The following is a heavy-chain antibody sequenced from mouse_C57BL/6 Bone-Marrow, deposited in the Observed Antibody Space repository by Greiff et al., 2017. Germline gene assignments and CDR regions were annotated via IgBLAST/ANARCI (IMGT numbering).Heavy chain of an antibody. CDR3: ASDLGRGFAY. Sequence: QVQLKESGPGLVAPSQSLSITCTVSGFSLTSYGVDWVRQSPGKGLEWLGVIWGVGSTNYNSALKSRLSISKDNSKSHVFLKRNSLQTDDTAMYYCASDLGRGFAYWGQGTLVTVSA. D-gene: IGHD4-1*01. J-gene: IGHJ3*01. V-gene: IGHV2-6*01. CDR2: IWGVGST. CDR1: GFSLTSYG.